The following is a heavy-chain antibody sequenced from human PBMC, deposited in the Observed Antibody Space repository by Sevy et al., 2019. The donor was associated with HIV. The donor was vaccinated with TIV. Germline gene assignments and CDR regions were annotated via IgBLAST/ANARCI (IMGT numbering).Heavy chain of an antibody. D-gene: IGHD6-13*01. Sequence: ASVKVSCKASGYTFTGYYMHWVRQAPGQGLEWMGWIDPDSGGPNYAQKFQGRVTMTRDTSISTAYMELSRLGSDDTALYFCARVQVVTPLVMWYFDCWGQGTLLTVSS. V-gene: IGHV1-2*02. J-gene: IGHJ4*02. CDR3: ARVQVVTPLVMWYFDC. CDR2: IDPDSGGP. CDR1: GYTFTGYY.